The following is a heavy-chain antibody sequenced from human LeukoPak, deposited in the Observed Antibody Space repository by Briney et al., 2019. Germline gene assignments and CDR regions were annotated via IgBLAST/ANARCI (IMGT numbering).Heavy chain of an antibody. Sequence: GGSLRLSCAASGFTFSSYEMNWVRQAPGKGLEWVSYISSSGSTIYYADSVKGRFTISRDNAKNSLYLQMNSLRAEDTAVYYCARERGYDFWSGYYSRAPNAFDIWGQGTMVTVSS. V-gene: IGHV3-48*03. CDR1: GFTFSSYE. CDR2: ISSSGSTI. D-gene: IGHD3-3*01. J-gene: IGHJ3*02. CDR3: ARERGYDFWSGYYSRAPNAFDI.